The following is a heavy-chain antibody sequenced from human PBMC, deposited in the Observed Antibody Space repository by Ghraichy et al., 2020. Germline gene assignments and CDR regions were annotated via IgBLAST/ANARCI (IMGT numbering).Heavy chain of an antibody. Sequence: SETLSLTCTVSGVSITSGGYYWGWMRQHPGEGLEWIGYIYSSRTSYYNPSLKSRVAISVDTSQNQFSLTVTSVTAADTAVYYCARFQDGVVQFDYWGQGILVTVSS. V-gene: IGHV4-31*03. J-gene: IGHJ4*02. D-gene: IGHD1-1*01. CDR2: IYSSRTS. CDR1: GVSITSGGYY. CDR3: ARFQDGVVQFDY.